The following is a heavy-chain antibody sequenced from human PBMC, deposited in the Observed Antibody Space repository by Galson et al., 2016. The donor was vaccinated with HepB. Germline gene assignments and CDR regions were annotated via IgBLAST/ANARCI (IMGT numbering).Heavy chain of an antibody. CDR1: GYNFADYW. Sequence: QSGAEVKKPWESLKISCKASGYNFADYWIAWVRQVPGKGLEFMGIIWLGDSDARYSPSFDGQVIMSVDKSITTAYLQWNSLKASDTAIYYCARRLSSGWSTLVNPWGQGTLVTVSS. J-gene: IGHJ5*02. CDR2: IWLGDSDA. V-gene: IGHV5-51*01. CDR3: ARRLSSGWSTLVNP. D-gene: IGHD6-13*01.